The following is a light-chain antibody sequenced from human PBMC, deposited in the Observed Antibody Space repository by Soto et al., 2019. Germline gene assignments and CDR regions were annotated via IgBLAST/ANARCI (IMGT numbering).Light chain of an antibody. V-gene: IGKV3-20*01. CDR1: QSVSSSY. J-gene: IGKJ2*01. CDR3: QQFGNSVYT. Sequence: EIVLTRSPGTLSLSPGDRATLSCRASQSVSSSYLAWYQQKPGQAPRLLITGASTRATGIPDRFSGSGSGTDFTLTISRLEPEDFAVYYCQQFGNSVYTFGQGTKLEIK. CDR2: GAS.